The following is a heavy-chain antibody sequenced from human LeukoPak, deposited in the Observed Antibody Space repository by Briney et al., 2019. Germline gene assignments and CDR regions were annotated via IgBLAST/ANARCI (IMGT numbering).Heavy chain of an antibody. CDR1: GGSISSSNW. Sequence: PSGTLSLTCAVSGGSISSSNWWSWVRQPPGKGLEWIGEIYHSGSTNYNPSLKSRVTISVDTSKNQFSLKLSSVTAAGTAVYYCARVETRYWYFDLWGRGTLVTVSS. J-gene: IGHJ2*01. CDR2: IYHSGST. CDR3: ARVETRYWYFDL. V-gene: IGHV4-4*02.